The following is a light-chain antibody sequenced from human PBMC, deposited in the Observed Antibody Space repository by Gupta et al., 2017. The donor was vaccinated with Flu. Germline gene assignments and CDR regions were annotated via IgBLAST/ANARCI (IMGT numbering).Light chain of an antibody. CDR2: KAS. CDR1: QTIDSW. CDR3: QQYRSSPWT. J-gene: IGKJ1*01. Sequence: PSTPSASVGDRVTITCRASQTIDSWLAWYQKKPGRAPKSLIYKASSLETGVPSRFSGSGSGTEFSLTISSLQPDDFATYYCQQYRSSPWTFGQGTKVEIK. V-gene: IGKV1-5*03.